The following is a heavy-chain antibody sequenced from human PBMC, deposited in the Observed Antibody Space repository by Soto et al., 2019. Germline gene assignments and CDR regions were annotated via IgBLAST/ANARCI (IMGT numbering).Heavy chain of an antibody. CDR2: ISYDGSNK. CDR1: GFTFSSYG. CDR3: AKDLYKGEYGDWYFDL. V-gene: IGHV3-30*18. D-gene: IGHD4-17*01. Sequence: QVQLVESGGGVVQPGRSLRLSCAASGFTFSSYGMHWVRQAPGKGLEWVAGISYDGSNKYYADSVNGRFTISRDNSKNTLYLQMNSLRAEDTAVYYCAKDLYKGEYGDWYFDLWGRGTLVTVSS. J-gene: IGHJ2*01.